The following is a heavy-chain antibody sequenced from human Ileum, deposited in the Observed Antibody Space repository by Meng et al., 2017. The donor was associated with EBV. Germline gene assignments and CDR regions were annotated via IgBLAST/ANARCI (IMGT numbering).Heavy chain of an antibody. CDR2: TYYSGST. Sequence: QLQRSGPVQVTPSGTMSLPCAVSGGSIRGSRYYWGWIRQPPGKGLEWIGSTYYSGSTNYNPSLKSRVTISVDTSKNQFSLNLSSVTAADTAVYYCARGDILTGYWYYFDYWGQGILVTVSS. CDR3: ARGDILTGYWYYFDY. CDR1: GGSIRGSRYY. V-gene: IGHV4-39*07. D-gene: IGHD3-9*01. J-gene: IGHJ4*02.